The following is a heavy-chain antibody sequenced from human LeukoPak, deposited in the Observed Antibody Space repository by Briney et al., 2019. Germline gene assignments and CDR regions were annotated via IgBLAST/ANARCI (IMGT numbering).Heavy chain of an antibody. Sequence: PSETLSLTCTVSGGSISSSSYYWGWIRQPPGKGLEWIGSIYYSGSTYYNPSLKSRVTISVDTSKNQFSLKLSSVTAADTAVYYCARREVAGTQLFDYWGQGTLVTVSS. D-gene: IGHD6-19*01. CDR1: GGSISSSSYY. CDR2: IYYSGST. J-gene: IGHJ4*02. CDR3: ARREVAGTQLFDY. V-gene: IGHV4-39*01.